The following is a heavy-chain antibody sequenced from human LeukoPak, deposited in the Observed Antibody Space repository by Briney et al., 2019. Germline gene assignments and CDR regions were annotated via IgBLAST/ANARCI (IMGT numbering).Heavy chain of an antibody. J-gene: IGHJ4*02. Sequence: GGSLRLSCAASGFTFSSYWMHWVRQAPGKGLVWVSRINTDGSSTSYADSVKGRFTISRDNAKNTLYLQMNSLRAEDTAVYYCAKSDAFWSGYYIDYWGQGTLVTVSS. CDR1: GFTFSSYW. CDR2: INTDGSST. D-gene: IGHD3-3*01. CDR3: AKSDAFWSGYYIDY. V-gene: IGHV3-74*01.